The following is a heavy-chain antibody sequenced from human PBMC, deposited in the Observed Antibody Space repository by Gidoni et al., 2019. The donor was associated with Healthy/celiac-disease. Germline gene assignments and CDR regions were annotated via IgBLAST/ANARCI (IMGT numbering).Heavy chain of an antibody. Sequence: SSVKVSCKASGGTFSSYAISWVRQAPGQGLEWMGGIIPIFGTANYAQKFQGRVTITADESTSTAYMELSSLRSEDTAVYYCARDVGDIGVVPAASRGSVLGWFDPWGQGTLVTVSS. J-gene: IGHJ5*02. CDR1: GGTFSSYA. CDR3: ARDVGDIGVVPAASRGSVLGWFDP. V-gene: IGHV1-69*01. D-gene: IGHD2-2*01. CDR2: IIPIFGTA.